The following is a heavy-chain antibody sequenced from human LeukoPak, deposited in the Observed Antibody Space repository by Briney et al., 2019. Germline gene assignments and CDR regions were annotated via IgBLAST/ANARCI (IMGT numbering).Heavy chain of an antibody. Sequence: GGSLRLSCAASGFIFGSYAMSWVRQAPGKGLEWVSAMSGAGSSTYYADSVKGRFTISRDNSKNTLYLQMNSLRAEDTAVYYCAKGTTTLVVTKIDYWGQGTLVTVSS. V-gene: IGHV3-23*01. CDR1: GFIFGSYA. CDR3: AKGTTTLVVTKIDY. J-gene: IGHJ4*02. D-gene: IGHD4-23*01. CDR2: MSGAGSST.